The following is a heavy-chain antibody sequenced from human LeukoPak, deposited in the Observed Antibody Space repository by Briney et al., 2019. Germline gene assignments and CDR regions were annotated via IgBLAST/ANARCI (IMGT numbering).Heavy chain of an antibody. D-gene: IGHD6-19*01. CDR2: IYYSGST. CDR1: GGSISSYY. V-gene: IGHV4-59*01. Sequence: SETLSLTCTVSGGSISSYYWSWIRQPPGKGLEWIGYIYYSGSTNYNPSLKSRVTISVDTSKNQFSLKLSSVTAADTAVYYCARDLAGYSSGWYGNYYGMDVWGQGTTVTVSS. CDR3: ARDLAGYSSGWYGNYYGMDV. J-gene: IGHJ6*02.